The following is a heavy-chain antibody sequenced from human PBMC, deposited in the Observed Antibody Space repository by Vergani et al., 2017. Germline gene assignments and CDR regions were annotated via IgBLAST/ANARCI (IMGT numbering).Heavy chain of an antibody. CDR2: IYYSGST. V-gene: IGHV4-59*07. D-gene: IGHD6-13*01. CDR1: GYTFTSYG. CDR3: ARAAAGTSEFDY. J-gene: IGHJ4*02. Sequence: QVQLVQSGAEVKKPGASVKVSCKASGYTFTSYGISWVRQAPGKGLEWIGYIYYSGSTNYNPSLKSRVTISVDTSKNQFSLKLSSVTAADTAVYYCARAAAGTSEFDYWGQGTLVTVSS.